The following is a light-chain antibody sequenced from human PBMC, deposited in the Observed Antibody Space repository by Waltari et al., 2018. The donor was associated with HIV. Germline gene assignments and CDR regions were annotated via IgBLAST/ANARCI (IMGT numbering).Light chain of an antibody. V-gene: IGLV2-8*01. J-gene: IGLJ1*01. CDR1: SSDLINYNY. Sequence: QSALTQPPSASGSPGQSVTISCTGTSSDLINYNYVSWYQQYQGKAPKLIIFEVTKRPSGVPDRFSGAKSGDTASLTVSGLQAEDEADYYCSSYAGSDNPYVFGSGTKVTVL. CDR2: EVT. CDR3: SSYAGSDNPYV.